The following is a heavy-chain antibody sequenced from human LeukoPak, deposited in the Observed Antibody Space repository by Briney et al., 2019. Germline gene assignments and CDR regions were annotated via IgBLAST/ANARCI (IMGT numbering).Heavy chain of an antibody. CDR2: IIPIFGTA. D-gene: IGHD6-13*01. V-gene: IGHV1-69*13. J-gene: IGHJ4*02. Sequence: ASVKVSCKASGGTFSSYAISWVRRAPGQGLEWMGGIIPIFGTANYAQKFQGRVTITADESTSTAYMELSSLRSEDTAVYYCARGSRKYSSSWYPDYWGQGTLVTVSS. CDR3: ARGSRKYSSSWYPDY. CDR1: GGTFSSYA.